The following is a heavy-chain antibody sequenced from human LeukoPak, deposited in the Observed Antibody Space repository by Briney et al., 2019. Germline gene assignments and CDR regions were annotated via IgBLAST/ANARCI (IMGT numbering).Heavy chain of an antibody. Sequence: PGGSLRLSCAASGFTLRNYAMTWVRQAPGKGLDWVALIGARDGRTYYADPVKGRFTISRDNFKNTLYLQMNSLRAEDTAIYYCAKGLYDYALDVWGQGTAVTVSS. CDR3: AKGLYDYALDV. J-gene: IGHJ6*02. CDR2: IGARDGRT. V-gene: IGHV3-23*01. CDR1: GFTLRNYA.